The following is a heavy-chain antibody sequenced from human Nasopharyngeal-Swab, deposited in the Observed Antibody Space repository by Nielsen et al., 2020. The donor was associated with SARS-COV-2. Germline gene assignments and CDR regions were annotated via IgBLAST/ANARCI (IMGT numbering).Heavy chain of an antibody. D-gene: IGHD6-13*01. V-gene: IGHV4-30-4*01. CDR2: IYYSGST. CDR3: ARHYSSSWTNYYYHGMDV. Sequence: WIRQPPGKGLEWIGYIYYSGSTYYNPSLKSRVTISVDTSKNQFSLKLSSVTAADTAVYYCARHYSSSWTNYYYHGMDVWGQGTTVTVSS. J-gene: IGHJ6*02.